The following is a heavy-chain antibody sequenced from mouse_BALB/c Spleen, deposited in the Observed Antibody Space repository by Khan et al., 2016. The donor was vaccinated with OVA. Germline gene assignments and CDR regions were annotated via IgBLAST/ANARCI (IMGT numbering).Heavy chain of an antibody. D-gene: IGHD2-3*01. Sequence: VQLKESGPGLVKPSQSLYLSCTATGYSITSYSAWNWIRQFPGNKLEWMCFINYSGSTNYNPALKSRISISRDTSKNQFFLQLNSVTTEDTATYYCARDGSRYNYAMDYWGQGTSVTVSS. J-gene: IGHJ4*01. V-gene: IGHV3-2*02. CDR3: ARDGSRYNYAMDY. CDR2: INYSGST. CDR1: GYSITSYSA.